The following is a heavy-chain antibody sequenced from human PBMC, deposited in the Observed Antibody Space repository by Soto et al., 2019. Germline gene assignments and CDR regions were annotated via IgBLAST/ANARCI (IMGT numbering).Heavy chain of an antibody. J-gene: IGHJ4*02. CDR3: AGVGVFGYCSGGSCPYYFDY. CDR1: GGTFSSYT. V-gene: IGHV1-69*02. D-gene: IGHD2-15*01. Sequence: ASVKVSCKASGGTFSSYTISWVRQAPGQGLEWMGRIIPILGIANYAQKFQGRVTITADKSTSKAYMGLSSLRSEDTAVYYCAGVGVFGYCSGGSCPYYFDYWGQGTLVTVSS. CDR2: IIPILGIA.